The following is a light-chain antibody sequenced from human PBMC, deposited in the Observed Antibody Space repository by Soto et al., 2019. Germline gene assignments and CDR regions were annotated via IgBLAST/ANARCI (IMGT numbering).Light chain of an antibody. CDR2: DVS. V-gene: IGLV2-11*01. CDR1: SSDVGGFTY. J-gene: IGLJ3*02. Sequence: QSVLTQPRSVSGSPGQSVTISCTASSSDVGGFTYVSWYLQNPGKAPKLLIYDVSQRPSGVPDRFSGSKSGYRASLTISGLQPDDEAHYYCCSYAGSYSWVFGGGTKLTVL. CDR3: CSYAGSYSWV.